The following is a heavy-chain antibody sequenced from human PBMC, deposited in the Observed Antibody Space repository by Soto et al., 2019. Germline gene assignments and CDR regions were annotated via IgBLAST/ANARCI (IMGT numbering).Heavy chain of an antibody. Sequence: QVQLQESGPGLVKPSETLSLTCTVSGGSISSYYWSWIRQPPGKGLEWIGYNYYSGNTNYNPSLKSRVTISVDTSKNQFSLKLSSVTAADTAVYYCARRYGYSFDYWGQGTLVTVSS. D-gene: IGHD1-1*01. CDR3: ARRYGYSFDY. J-gene: IGHJ4*02. CDR2: NYYSGNT. V-gene: IGHV4-59*08. CDR1: GGSISSYY.